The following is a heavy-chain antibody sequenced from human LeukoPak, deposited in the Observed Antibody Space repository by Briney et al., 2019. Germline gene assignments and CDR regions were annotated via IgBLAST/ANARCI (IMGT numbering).Heavy chain of an antibody. D-gene: IGHD5-12*01. Sequence: GGSLRLSCVASGFSFSSYSVNWVRQAPGKGLEWVSYISSSSSTIDYADSVKGRFTISRDNDKNSLYLQMNSLRAEDTAVYCCARGGRYSGYDYSAFDIWGQGTVVTVSS. J-gene: IGHJ3*02. CDR2: ISSSSSTI. V-gene: IGHV3-48*01. CDR3: ARGGRYSGYDYSAFDI. CDR1: GFSFSSYS.